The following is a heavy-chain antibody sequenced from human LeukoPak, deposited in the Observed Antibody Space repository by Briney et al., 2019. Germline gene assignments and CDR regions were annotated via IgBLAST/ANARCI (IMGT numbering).Heavy chain of an antibody. CDR1: GGSISSGGYS. J-gene: IGHJ5*02. V-gene: IGHV4-30-2*01. CDR3: ARAKNQLPRFDP. CDR2: IYHSGST. Sequence: SGTLSLTCAVSGGSISSGGYSWSWIRQPPGKGLEWIGYIYHSGSTYYNPSLKSRVTISVDRSKNQFSLKLSSVTAADTAVYYCARAKNQLPRFDPWGQGTLVTVSS. D-gene: IGHD2-2*01.